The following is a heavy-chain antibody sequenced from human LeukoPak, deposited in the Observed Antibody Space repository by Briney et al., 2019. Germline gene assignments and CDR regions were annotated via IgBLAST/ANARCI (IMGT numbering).Heavy chain of an antibody. J-gene: IGHJ6*02. D-gene: IGHD6-19*01. V-gene: IGHV3-23*01. Sequence: GALRLSCAASGFTFSSYAMSWVRQAPGKGLEWVSAISGSGGSTYYADSVKGRFTISRDNSKNTLYLQMNSLRAEDTAVYYCAKGTVAVAGYYYYGMDVWGQGTTVTVSS. CDR2: ISGSGGST. CDR1: GFTFSSYA. CDR3: AKGTVAVAGYYYYGMDV.